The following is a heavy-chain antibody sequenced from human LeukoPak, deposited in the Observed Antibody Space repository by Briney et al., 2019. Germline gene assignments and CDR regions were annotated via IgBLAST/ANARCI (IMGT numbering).Heavy chain of an antibody. CDR3: ARGYDYSNYEWNDY. D-gene: IGHD4-11*01. V-gene: IGHV1-8*01. CDR2: MNPNSGNT. Sequence: GASVKVSCKASGYTFTSYDINWVRQATGQGLEWMGWMNPNSGNTGYAQKFQGRVTMTRNTSISTAYMELSSLRSENTAVYYCARGYDYSNYEWNDYWGQGTLVTVSS. CDR1: GYTFTSYD. J-gene: IGHJ4*02.